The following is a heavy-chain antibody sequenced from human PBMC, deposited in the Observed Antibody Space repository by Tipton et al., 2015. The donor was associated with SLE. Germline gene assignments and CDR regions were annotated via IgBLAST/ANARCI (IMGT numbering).Heavy chain of an antibody. CDR3: ARPKGGGLGAFDI. J-gene: IGHJ3*02. D-gene: IGHD3-16*01. Sequence: TLSLTCAVYGGSFSGHYWSWIRQPPGKGLEWIGEINHSGSTNYNPSLKSRVTISVDTSKNQFSLKLSSVTAADTAVYYCARPKGGGLGAFDIWGQGTIVTVSS. CDR2: INHSGST. CDR1: GGSFSGHY. V-gene: IGHV4-34*01.